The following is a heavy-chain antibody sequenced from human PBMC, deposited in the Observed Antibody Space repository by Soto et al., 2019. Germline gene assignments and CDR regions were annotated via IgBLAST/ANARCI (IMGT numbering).Heavy chain of an antibody. J-gene: IGHJ5*02. D-gene: IGHD3-3*01. V-gene: IGHV4-31*03. Sequence: PSETLSLTCTVSGGSISSGGYYWSWIRQHPGKGLEWIGYIYYSGSTYYNPSLKSRVTISVDTSKNQFSLKLSSVTAADTAVYYCAKSAYYDFWSGYFETWFDPWGQGTLVTVSS. CDR1: GGSISSGGYY. CDR2: IYYSGST. CDR3: AKSAYYDFWSGYFETWFDP.